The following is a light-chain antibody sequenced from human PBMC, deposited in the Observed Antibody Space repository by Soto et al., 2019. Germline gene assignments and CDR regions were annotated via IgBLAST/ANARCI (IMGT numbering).Light chain of an antibody. Sequence: QSALTPPASVSGSPGQSITISCTGTSSDVGGYNYVSWYQQHPGKAPKLMNYDVSKRPSGVSNRFSGSKSGNTASLTISGLQAEDEADYYCSSYTSSSLYVFGTGTKLTVL. CDR3: SSYTSSSLYV. CDR2: DVS. J-gene: IGLJ1*01. V-gene: IGLV2-14*01. CDR1: SSDVGGYNY.